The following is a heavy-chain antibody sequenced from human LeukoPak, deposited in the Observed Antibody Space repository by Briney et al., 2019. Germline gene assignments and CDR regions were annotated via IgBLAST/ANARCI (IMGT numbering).Heavy chain of an antibody. V-gene: IGHV3-33*01. CDR3: ARDLAAVADDEYYFDY. CDR1: GFTFSSYG. J-gene: IGHJ4*02. D-gene: IGHD6-19*01. CDR2: IWYDGSNK. Sequence: GGSLRLSCAASGFTFSSYGMHWVRQAPGKGLEWVAVIWYDGSNKYYADSVKGRFTISRDNSKNTLYLQMNSLRAEGTAVYYCARDLAAVADDEYYFDYWGQGTLVTVSS.